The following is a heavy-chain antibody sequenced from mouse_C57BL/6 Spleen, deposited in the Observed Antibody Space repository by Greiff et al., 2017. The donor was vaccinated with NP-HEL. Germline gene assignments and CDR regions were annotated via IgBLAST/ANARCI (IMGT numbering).Heavy chain of an antibody. V-gene: IGHV3-6*01. Sequence: EVQLQQSGPGLVKPSQSLSLTCSVTGYSITSGYYWNWIRQFPGNKLEWMGYISYDGSNNYNPSLKNRISITRDTSKNQFFLKLNSVTTEDTATYYCARLGGYYDYWGQGTTLTVSS. CDR2: ISYDGSN. CDR1: GYSITSGYY. CDR3: ARLGGYYDY. D-gene: IGHD2-3*01. J-gene: IGHJ2*01.